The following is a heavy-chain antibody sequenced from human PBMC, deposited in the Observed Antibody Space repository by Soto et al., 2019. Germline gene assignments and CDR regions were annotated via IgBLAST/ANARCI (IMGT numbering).Heavy chain of an antibody. V-gene: IGHV4-34*01. CDR3: ARVWYYGSGSLSLYYFDY. D-gene: IGHD3-10*01. CDR2: INHSGST. Sequence: SETLSLTCAVYDGFFSGYYWSWIRQPPGKGLEWIGEINHSGSTNYNPSLKSRVTISVDTSKNQFSLKLSSVTAADTAVYYCARVWYYGSGSLSLYYFDYWGQGTLVTVSS. J-gene: IGHJ4*02. CDR1: DGFFSGYY.